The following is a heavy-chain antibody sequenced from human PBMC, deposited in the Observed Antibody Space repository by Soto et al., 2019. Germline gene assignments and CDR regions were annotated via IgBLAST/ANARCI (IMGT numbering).Heavy chain of an antibody. CDR2: TYTGGST. V-gene: IGHV3-53*02. D-gene: IGHD1-20*01. CDR1: GFALSSSY. Sequence: EVQLVETGGDLIQSGGSLRLSCAASGFALSSSYMMWVRQAPGKGLECISLTYTGGSTHYADSVKGRFIISRDDSSNTLYLQMNSLRAEDTAVYYCARDPPITSDYAMDVWGQGTTVIVSS. J-gene: IGHJ6*02. CDR3: ARDPPITSDYAMDV.